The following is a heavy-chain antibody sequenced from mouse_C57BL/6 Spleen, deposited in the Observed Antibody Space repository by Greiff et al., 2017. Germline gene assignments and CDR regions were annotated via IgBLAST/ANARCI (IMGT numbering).Heavy chain of an antibody. Sequence: EVQLQESGEGLVKPGGSLKLSCAASGFTFSSYAMSWVRQTPEKRLEWVAYISSGGEYIYYADTVKGRFTISRDNARNTLYLQMSSLKSEDTAMYYCTRDGNWYFDVWGTGTTVTVSS. J-gene: IGHJ1*03. CDR3: TRDGNWYFDV. CDR1: GFTFSSYA. CDR2: ISSGGEYI. D-gene: IGHD2-1*01. V-gene: IGHV5-9-1*02.